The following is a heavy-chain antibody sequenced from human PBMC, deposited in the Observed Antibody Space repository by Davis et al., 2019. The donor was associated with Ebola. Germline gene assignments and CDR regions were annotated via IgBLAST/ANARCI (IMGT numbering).Heavy chain of an antibody. CDR2: TYYTSKWHN. J-gene: IGHJ6*02. V-gene: IGHV6-1*01. CDR1: GDSVFGKNGA. D-gene: IGHD3-16*01. Sequence: PSETLSLTCAISGDSVFGKNGAWNWIRQSPSRGLEWLGRTYYTSKWHNDYGESVKSRITINPDTSTNQLSLQLNSVTPEDTAVYYCVRGWGRSGLDVWGQGTTVIVSS. CDR3: VRGWGRSGLDV.